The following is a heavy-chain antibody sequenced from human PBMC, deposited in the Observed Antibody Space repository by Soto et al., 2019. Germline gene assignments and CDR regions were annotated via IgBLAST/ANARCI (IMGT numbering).Heavy chain of an antibody. D-gene: IGHD6-13*01. V-gene: IGHV4-4*02. CDR2: IYHTGIT. J-gene: IGHJ6*02. CDR1: GDSISSSNW. Sequence: PSETLSLTCAVSGDSISSSNWWTWVRQPPGKGLEWIGDIYHTGITNYNPSLKSRVTILVDKSKNQFSLKLSSVTAADTAVYYCARAGIAAAGTYYYYYGMDVWGQGTTVTVSS. CDR3: ARAGIAAAGTYYYYYGMDV.